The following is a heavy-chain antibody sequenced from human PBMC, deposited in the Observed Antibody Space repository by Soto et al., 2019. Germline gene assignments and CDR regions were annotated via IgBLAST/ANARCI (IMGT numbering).Heavy chain of an antibody. CDR1: GYTFTGYY. V-gene: IGHV1-2*04. Sequence: ASVKVSCKASGYTFTGYYMHWVRQAPGQGLEWMGWVNPNSGGTNYAQKFQGWVTMTRDTSISTAYMELSRLRSDDTAVYYCARAHPYYDILTGPWYYYYGMDVWGQGTTVTVSS. J-gene: IGHJ6*02. CDR2: VNPNSGGT. CDR3: ARAHPYYDILTGPWYYYYGMDV. D-gene: IGHD3-9*01.